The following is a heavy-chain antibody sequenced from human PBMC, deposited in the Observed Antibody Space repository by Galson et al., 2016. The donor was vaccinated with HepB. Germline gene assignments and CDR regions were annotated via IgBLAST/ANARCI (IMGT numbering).Heavy chain of an antibody. Sequence: SLRLSCAASGFTFNTYNMNWVRQTPGKGLELVSSITSSSSYIYYTDSVKGRFTISRANAKNSLYLQMNSLRAEDTAIYYCAKDLGDYIWGTYRYTLDAFDVWGQGTMVAVSS. CDR1: GFTFNTYN. CDR3: AKDLGDYIWGTYRYTLDAFDV. CDR2: ITSSSSYI. V-gene: IGHV3-21*01. J-gene: IGHJ3*01. D-gene: IGHD3-16*02.